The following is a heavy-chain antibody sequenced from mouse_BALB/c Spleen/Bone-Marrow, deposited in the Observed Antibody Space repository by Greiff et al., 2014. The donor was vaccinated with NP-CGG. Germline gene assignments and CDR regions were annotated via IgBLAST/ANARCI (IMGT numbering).Heavy chain of an antibody. CDR3: GRGNYDYDSWFGY. CDR2: INPYNGDP. D-gene: IGHD2-4*01. CDR1: GYSFTGYF. V-gene: IGHV1-37*01. J-gene: IGHJ3*01. Sequence: EVQGVESGPELVKPGASVKISCKASGYSFTGYFMNWMKQSHGKSLEWIGRINPYNGDPFYNQKFEGKATLTVDKSSSTAHMELLSLTSEDSAVYYCGRGNYDYDSWFGYWGQGTLVTVSA.